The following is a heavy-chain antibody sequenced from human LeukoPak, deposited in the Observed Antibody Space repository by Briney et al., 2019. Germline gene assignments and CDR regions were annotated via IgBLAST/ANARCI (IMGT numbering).Heavy chain of an antibody. V-gene: IGHV1-46*01. J-gene: IGHJ4*02. CDR1: GYTFTSYY. D-gene: IGHD6-19*01. CDR2: INPSGGST. CDR3: ARGKSLWQWLVPYYFDY. Sequence: GVSVKVSCKASGYTFTSYYMHWVRQAPGQGLEWMGIINPSGGSTSYAQKFQGRVTMTRDTSTSTVYMELSSLRSEDTAVYYCARGKSLWQWLVPYYFDYWGQGTLVTVSS.